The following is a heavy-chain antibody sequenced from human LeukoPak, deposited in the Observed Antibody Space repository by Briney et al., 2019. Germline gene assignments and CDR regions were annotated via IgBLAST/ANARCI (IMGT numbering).Heavy chain of an antibody. J-gene: IGHJ4*02. D-gene: IGHD6-19*01. CDR2: IYYSGST. CDR3: ARGYSSGWYSYYFDY. CDR1: GGSISSYY. Sequence: PSETLSLTCTVSGGSISSYYWSWIRQPPGKGLEWIGYIYYSGSTNYNPSLKSRVTISVDTSKNQFSLKLSSVTAADTAVYYCARGYSSGWYSYYFDYWGQGTLVTVSS. V-gene: IGHV4-59*01.